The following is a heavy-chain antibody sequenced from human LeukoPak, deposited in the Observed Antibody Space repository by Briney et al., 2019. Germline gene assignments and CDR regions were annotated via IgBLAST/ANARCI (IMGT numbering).Heavy chain of an antibody. D-gene: IGHD3-10*01. CDR3: ARGGSGSYAVDP. V-gene: IGHV4-30-4*01. Sequence: SQTLSLTCTVSGGSISSGDYYWSWIRQPPGKGLEWIGYIYYSGSTYYNPSLKSRVTISVDTSKNQFSQKLSSVTAADTAVYYCARGGSGSYAVDPWGQGTLVTVSS. CDR1: GGSISSGDYY. J-gene: IGHJ5*02. CDR2: IYYSGST.